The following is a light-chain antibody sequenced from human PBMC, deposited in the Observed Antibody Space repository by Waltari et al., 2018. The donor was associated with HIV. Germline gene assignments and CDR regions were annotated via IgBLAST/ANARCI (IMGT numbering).Light chain of an antibody. J-gene: IGLJ3*02. CDR3: QSYDRTLSAWL. CDR2: ASR. V-gene: IGLV1-40*01. CDR1: YSNIEAGLD. Sequence: QSVLTQTPSMTGAPGQRVTISCSGTYSNIEAGLDVHWYQQFPGAAPKIIIFASRHRTSGVPDRYSSSKSGTSASLVITGLLTVDEATSHCQSYDRTLSAWLFGGGTKLTVL.